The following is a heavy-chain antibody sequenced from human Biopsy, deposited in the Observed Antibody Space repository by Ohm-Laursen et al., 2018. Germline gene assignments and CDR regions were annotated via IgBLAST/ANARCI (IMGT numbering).Heavy chain of an antibody. CDR1: GGSIGGSGDY. D-gene: IGHD3-3*01. J-gene: IGHJ3*01. V-gene: IGHV4-61*08. CDR2: ISDTGTT. Sequence: GTLSLTCTVSGGSIGGSGDYWSWIRQPPGKGLEWIGNISDTGTTDYNPSLRGRVAMSVNTSKNQFSLQLTSVTAADTAMFFCARLFRLDDYWNDDPPDGFDVWGQGTMVTVSS. CDR3: ARLFRLDDYWNDDPPDGFDV.